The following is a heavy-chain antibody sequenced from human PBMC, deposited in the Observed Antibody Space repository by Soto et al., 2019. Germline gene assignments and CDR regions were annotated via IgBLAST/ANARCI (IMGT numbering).Heavy chain of an antibody. J-gene: IGHJ4*02. CDR3: TRRYCSGGSCYSGFDY. CDR2: IRSKANSYAT. CDR1: GFTFSGSA. Sequence: EVQLVESGGGLVQPGGSLKLSCAASGFTFSGSAMHWVRQASGKGLEWVGRIRSKANSYATAYAASVKGRFTISRGDSKNTAYLQMNSLKTEDTAVYYCTRRYCSGGSCYSGFDYWGQGTLVTVSS. V-gene: IGHV3-73*01. D-gene: IGHD2-15*01.